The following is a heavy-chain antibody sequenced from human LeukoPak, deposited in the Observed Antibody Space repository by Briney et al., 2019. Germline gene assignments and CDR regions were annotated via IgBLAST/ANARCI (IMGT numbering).Heavy chain of an antibody. CDR1: GGSISSSSYY. J-gene: IGHJ4*02. CDR2: IYYSGST. Sequence: SETLSLTCTVSGGSISSSSYYWGWIRQPPGKGLEWIGSIYYSGSTYYNPSLKSRVTISVDTSKNQFSLKLSSVTAADTAVYYCARARGHFDYWGQGTLVTVSS. V-gene: IGHV4-39*07. CDR3: ARARGHFDY.